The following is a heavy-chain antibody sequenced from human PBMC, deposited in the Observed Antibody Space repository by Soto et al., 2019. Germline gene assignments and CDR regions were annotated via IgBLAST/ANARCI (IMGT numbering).Heavy chain of an antibody. Sequence: PSETLSLTCTVSGGSISSSSYYWGWIRQPPGKGLEWIGSIYYRGSTYYNPSLKSRVTISVDTSKNQFSLNLSSVTAADTAVYYCARSYDSSGYYVFDYWGQGTLVTVSS. CDR2: IYYRGST. CDR1: GGSISSSSYY. J-gene: IGHJ4*02. D-gene: IGHD3-22*01. CDR3: ARSYDSSGYYVFDY. V-gene: IGHV4-39*01.